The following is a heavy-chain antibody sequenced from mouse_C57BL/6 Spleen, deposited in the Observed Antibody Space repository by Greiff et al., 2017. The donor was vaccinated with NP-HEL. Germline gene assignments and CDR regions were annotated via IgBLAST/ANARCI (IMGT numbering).Heavy chain of an antibody. J-gene: IGHJ3*01. D-gene: IGHD1-1*01. Sequence: EVQLQQSGAELVRPGASVKLSCTASGFNIKDDYMHWVKQRPEQGLEWIGWIDPENGDTEYASKFQGKAPITADTSSNTAYLQLSSLTSEDTAVYYCTTAYYYGSSYAWFAYWGQGTLVTVSA. V-gene: IGHV14-4*01. CDR3: TTAYYYGSSYAWFAY. CDR1: GFNIKDDY. CDR2: IDPENGDT.